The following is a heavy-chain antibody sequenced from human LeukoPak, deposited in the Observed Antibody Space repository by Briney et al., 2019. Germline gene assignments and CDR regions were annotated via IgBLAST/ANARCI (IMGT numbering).Heavy chain of an antibody. CDR1: GFTFSSYS. CDR3: AREDYGDYGWFDP. V-gene: IGHV3-21*01. J-gene: IGHJ5*02. Sequence: GGSLRLSCAASGFTFSSYSMNWVRQAPGKGLEWVSSISSSSSYIYYADSVKGRFTISRDNAKNSLYLQMNSLRAEDTAVYYCAREDYGDYGWFDPCGQGTLVTVSS. CDR2: ISSSSSYI. D-gene: IGHD4-17*01.